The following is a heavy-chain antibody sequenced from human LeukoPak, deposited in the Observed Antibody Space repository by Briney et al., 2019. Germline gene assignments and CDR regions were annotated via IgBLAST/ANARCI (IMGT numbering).Heavy chain of an antibody. D-gene: IGHD1-26*01. CDR1: GYIFSGYY. CDR2: INPNTGGT. Sequence: GASVKVSCKASGYIFSGYYIHWVRQAPGQGLEWMGWINPNTGGTNYAQKFQGRVTMTRDTSISTAYMELTRLTSDDTAVYYCARGLSYSGSYYFDYWGQGTLVPVSS. J-gene: IGHJ4*02. V-gene: IGHV1-2*02. CDR3: ARGLSYSGSYYFDY.